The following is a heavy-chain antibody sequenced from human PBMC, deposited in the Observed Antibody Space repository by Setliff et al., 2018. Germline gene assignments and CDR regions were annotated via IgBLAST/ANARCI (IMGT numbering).Heavy chain of an antibody. CDR2: IIPVFRSA. CDR3: ARELRSPYWHIDF. V-gene: IGHV1-69*13. Sequence: SVKVSCKASGGTFRTDGFNWVRQAPGQGLEWMGRIIPVFRSAKYAQKFQGRVTISADESTATAYMELSSLRSEDTAVYYCARELRSPYWHIDFWGQGTLVTVSS. D-gene: IGHD2-15*01. CDR1: GGTFRTDG. J-gene: IGHJ4*02.